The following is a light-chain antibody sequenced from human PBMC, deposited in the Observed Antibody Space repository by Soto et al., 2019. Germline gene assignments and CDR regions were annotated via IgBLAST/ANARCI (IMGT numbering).Light chain of an antibody. V-gene: IGLV2-11*01. CDR1: SSDVGGYNY. Sequence: QYALTQPRSVSGSPGQSVTISCTGTSSDVGGYNYVSWYQQHPGKAPKFMIYDVSKRPSGVPDRFSGSKSGNTASLTISGLQAEDEADYYCCSYAGSYTYVFGTGTKLTVL. J-gene: IGLJ1*01. CDR2: DVS. CDR3: CSYAGSYTYV.